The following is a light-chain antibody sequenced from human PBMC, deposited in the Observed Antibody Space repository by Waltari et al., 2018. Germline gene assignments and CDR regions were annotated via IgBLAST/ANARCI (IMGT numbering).Light chain of an antibody. CDR3: QQYGSSPQT. CDR2: GAS. V-gene: IGKV3-20*01. CDR1: QSVSSSY. J-gene: IGKJ1*01. Sequence: EIVLKPSPGTLSLSPGESATLSCRASQSVSSSYLAWYQQKPGQAPRLLIYGASSRATGIPDRFSGSGSGTDFTLTIRLEPEDFAVYYCQQYGSSPQTFGQGTKVEIK.